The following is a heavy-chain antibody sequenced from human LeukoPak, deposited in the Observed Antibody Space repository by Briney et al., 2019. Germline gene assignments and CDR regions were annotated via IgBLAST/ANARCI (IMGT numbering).Heavy chain of an antibody. CDR3: ARDPQKPLAFDY. V-gene: IGHV3-30-3*01. CDR1: GFTFSSYA. CDR2: ISYDGGNK. Sequence: GGSLRLSCAASGFTFSSYAMHWVRQTPGKGLEWVAIISYDGGNKYYADSVKGRFTISRDNSKNTLYLQMNSLRADDTAVYYCARDPQKPLAFDYWGQGTLVTVSS. J-gene: IGHJ4*02.